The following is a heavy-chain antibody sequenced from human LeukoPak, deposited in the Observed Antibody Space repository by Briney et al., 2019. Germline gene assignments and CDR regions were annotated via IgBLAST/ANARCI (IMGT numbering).Heavy chain of an antibody. CDR1: GYTFTNNY. J-gene: IGHJ4*02. Sequence: GASVKVSCKTSGYTFTNNYIHWVRQAPGQGLVWMGIISPSGDGTAYSQRFQGRVTMTRDMSTSTVYMELRSLRPDGTAIYYCARGGYDLNSFDYWGQGTLVTVSS. CDR3: ARGGYDLNSFDY. V-gene: IGHV1-46*01. CDR2: ISPSGDGT. D-gene: IGHD3/OR15-3a*01.